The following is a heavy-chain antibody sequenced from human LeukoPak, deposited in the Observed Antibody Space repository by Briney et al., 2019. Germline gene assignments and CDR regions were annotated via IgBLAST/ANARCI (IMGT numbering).Heavy chain of an antibody. V-gene: IGHV1-2*02. D-gene: IGHD3-22*01. Sequence: ASVTVSCKASGYTFTGYYIHWVRQAPGQGLAWMGWINPNSGGTNYAQKFQGRVTMTRDTSISTAYMELRRLRSDDRAVYYCARGPPTIVVVITTGDFDSWGQGTLVTVSS. CDR3: ARGPPTIVVVITTGDFDS. CDR2: INPNSGGT. J-gene: IGHJ4*02. CDR1: GYTFTGYY.